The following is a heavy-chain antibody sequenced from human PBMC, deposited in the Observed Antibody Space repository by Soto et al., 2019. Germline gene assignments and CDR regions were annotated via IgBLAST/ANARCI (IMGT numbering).Heavy chain of an antibody. CDR1: GGSFTSNNW. CDR3: ASRDPGTSVDY. D-gene: IGHD1-7*01. V-gene: IGHV4-4*02. J-gene: IGHJ4*02. CDR2: IYRTGST. Sequence: LSLTCAVSGGSFTSNNWWTWVRQPPGQGLEWIGEIYRTGSTNYNPSLKSRVTISLDKSEKQISLKVTSLTAADTAVYYCASRDPGTSVDYWDQGTLVTVSS.